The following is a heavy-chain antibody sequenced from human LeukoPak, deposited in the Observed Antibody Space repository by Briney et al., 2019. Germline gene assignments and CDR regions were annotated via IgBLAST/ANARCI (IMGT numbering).Heavy chain of an antibody. CDR2: IYLGGST. Sequence: PSETLSLTCAVCGGSFSGYYWSWIRQPPGEGLEWIGEIYLGGSTNYRPSLKSRVTMSLDTSKNQFSLKLSSVTAADTAIYYCTRGLRCWPYFYGMDVWGQGTTVTVSS. V-gene: IGHV4-34*01. CDR1: GGSFSGYY. J-gene: IGHJ6*02. CDR3: TRGLRCWPYFYGMDV.